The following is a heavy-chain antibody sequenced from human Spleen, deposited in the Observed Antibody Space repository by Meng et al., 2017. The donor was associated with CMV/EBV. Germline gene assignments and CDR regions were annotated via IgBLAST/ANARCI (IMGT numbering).Heavy chain of an antibody. CDR3: ALTMDNWFDP. D-gene: IGHD3-10*01. J-gene: IGHJ5*02. Sequence: LTCAVCGASMGGGTYHWAWIRRPPGKGLEWIGSIYYSGTTYYNPSLNGRVTISGDTSKSQFYLSLHSLTAADTAVYYCALTMDNWFDPWGQGTLVTVSS. CDR1: GASMGGGTYH. V-gene: IGHV4-39*07. CDR2: IYYSGTT.